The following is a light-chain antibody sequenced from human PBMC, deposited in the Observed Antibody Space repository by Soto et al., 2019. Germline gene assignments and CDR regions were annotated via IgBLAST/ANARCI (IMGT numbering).Light chain of an antibody. Sequence: DIEMTQSPSTLSASVGDRVTITCRATQSLNIWLAWYQQKPGKAPKLLISKASSLESGVPSRFSGSGSGTEFSLTISSLQPDDFATYYCQQYNSYSWTFGQGTKVEIK. V-gene: IGKV1-5*03. CDR3: QQYNSYSWT. J-gene: IGKJ1*01. CDR2: KAS. CDR1: QSLNIW.